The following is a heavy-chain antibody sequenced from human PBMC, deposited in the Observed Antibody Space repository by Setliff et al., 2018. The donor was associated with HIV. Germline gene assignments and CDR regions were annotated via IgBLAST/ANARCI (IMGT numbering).Heavy chain of an antibody. Sequence: GESLKISCKGSGYSFTSYWIGWVRQKPGKDLEWMGIIFPADSDTRVNPSFQGQVTISADKSTYAAFLQWTSLKASDTGIYYCARHRVDTSMLVVKDPGAFDLWGQGTLVNVSA. CDR2: IFPADSDT. CDR1: GYSFTSYW. J-gene: IGHJ3*01. CDR3: ARHRVDTSMLVVKDPGAFDL. D-gene: IGHD3-22*01. V-gene: IGHV5-51*01.